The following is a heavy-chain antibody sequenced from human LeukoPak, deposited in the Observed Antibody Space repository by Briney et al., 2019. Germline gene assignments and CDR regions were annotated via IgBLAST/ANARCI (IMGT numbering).Heavy chain of an antibody. V-gene: IGHV3-30*18. D-gene: IGHD6-19*01. CDR1: GFTFNTHG. CDR2: ISPDGNKK. J-gene: IGHJ6*02. CDR3: AKVRSSGWHEPYHYYGMDV. Sequence: GGSLRLSCTASGFTFNTHGMHWVRQVPGKGLEWVTLISPDGNKKYYADSVKGRFTISRDNSKNTVYLQRNSLKTEDTAIYYCAKVRSSGWHEPYHYYGMDVWGQGTTVIVSS.